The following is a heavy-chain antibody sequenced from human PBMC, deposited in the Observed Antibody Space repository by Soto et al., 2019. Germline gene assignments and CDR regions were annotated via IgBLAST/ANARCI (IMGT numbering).Heavy chain of an antibody. J-gene: IGHJ6*02. V-gene: IGHV1-69*01. D-gene: IGHD3-10*01. CDR2: IIPIFGTA. CDR1: GGTFSSYA. Sequence: QVQLVQSGAEVKKPGSSVKVSCKASGGTFSSYAISWVRQAPGQGLEWMGGIIPIFGTANYAQKFQGRVTITADESTSTAYMELSSLRSEDTDVYYCEQSGWFGETSYGMDVWGQGTTVTVSS. CDR3: EQSGWFGETSYGMDV.